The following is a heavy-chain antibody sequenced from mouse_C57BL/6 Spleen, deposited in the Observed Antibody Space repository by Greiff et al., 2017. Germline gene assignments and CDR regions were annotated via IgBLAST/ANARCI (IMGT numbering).Heavy chain of an antibody. CDR2: IWSGGST. CDR3: ARMSHFNWDYYYAMDY. J-gene: IGHJ4*01. Sequence: QVQLKESGPGLVQPSQSLSITCTVSGFSLTSYGVHWVRQSPGKGLEWLGVIWSGGSTDYNAAFISRLSISKDNSKSKVVFKMNSLQADDTAIYYFARMSHFNWDYYYAMDYWGQGTSVTVSS. D-gene: IGHD4-1*02. V-gene: IGHV2-2*01. CDR1: GFSLTSYG.